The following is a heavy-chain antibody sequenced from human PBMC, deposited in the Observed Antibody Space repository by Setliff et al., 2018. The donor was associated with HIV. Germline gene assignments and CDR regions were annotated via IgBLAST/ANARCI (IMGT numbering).Heavy chain of an antibody. J-gene: IGHJ4*02. CDR3: ARAYDVLTGYFDY. CDR2: ISVYNGHT. CDR1: GYSFTNLG. V-gene: IGHV1-18*01. Sequence: ASVKVSCKASGYSFTNLGLNWVRQAPGQGLEWMGWISVYNGHTNFAQKLQDRVTMTTDTSTSTAYMELRSLRSDDTAVYYCARAYDVLTGYFDYWGQGTLATVST. D-gene: IGHD3-9*01.